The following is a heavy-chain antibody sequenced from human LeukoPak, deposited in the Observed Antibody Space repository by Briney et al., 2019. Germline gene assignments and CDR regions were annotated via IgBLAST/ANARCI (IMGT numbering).Heavy chain of an antibody. V-gene: IGHV4-30-2*01. D-gene: IGHD1-26*01. J-gene: IGHJ3*02. CDR1: GGSISSGGYY. CDR2: IYHSGST. CDR3: ARDLSTAPSDAFDI. Sequence: SQTLSLTCTVSGGSISSGGYYWSWIRQPPGKGLEWIGYIYHSGSTYYNPSLKSRVTISVDRSKNQFSLKLSSVTAADTAVYYCARDLSTAPSDAFDIWGQGTMVTVSS.